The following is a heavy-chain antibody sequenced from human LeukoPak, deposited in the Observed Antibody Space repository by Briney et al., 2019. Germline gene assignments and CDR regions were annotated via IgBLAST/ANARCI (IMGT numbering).Heavy chain of an antibody. CDR1: GFTFSSYA. J-gene: IGHJ4*02. D-gene: IGHD6-19*01. CDR2: ISYDGSNK. Sequence: GGALRLSCAASGFTFSSYAMHWVRQAPGKGREGVAVISYDGSNKYYADSVKGRFTISRDNSKNTLYLQMNSLRAEDTAVYYCARDRSSGWYYFDYWGQGTLVTVSS. V-gene: IGHV3-30*04. CDR3: ARDRSSGWYYFDY.